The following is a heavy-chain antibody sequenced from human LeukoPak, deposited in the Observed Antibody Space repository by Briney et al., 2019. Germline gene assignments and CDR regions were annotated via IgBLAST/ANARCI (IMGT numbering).Heavy chain of an antibody. V-gene: IGHV3-21*04. CDR1: GFAFWDYS. J-gene: IGHJ4*02. CDR3: ARGYYYGSGSYYLGY. D-gene: IGHD3-10*01. Sequence: GGSLRLSCAASGFAFWDYSMNWVRQAPGKGLEWVSTIDSRSSDIHYADSVRGRLTISRDNAKNSLYLQMNSLRAEDTALYHCARGYYYGSGSYYLGYWGQGTLVTVSS. CDR2: IDSRSSDI.